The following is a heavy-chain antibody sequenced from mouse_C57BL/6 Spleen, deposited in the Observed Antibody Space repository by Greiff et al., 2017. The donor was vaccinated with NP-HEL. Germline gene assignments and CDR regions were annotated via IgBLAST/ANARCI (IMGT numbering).Heavy chain of an antibody. D-gene: IGHD1-1*01. CDR2: IDPEDGET. CDR1: GFNIKDYY. J-gene: IGHJ2*01. Sequence: EVQRVESGAELVKPGASVKLSCTASGFNIKDYYMHWVKQRTEQGLEWIGRIDPEDGETKYAPKFQGKATITADTSSNTAYLQLSSLTSEDTAVYYCASPITTVVATRGFDYWGQGTTLTVSS. CDR3: ASPITTVVATRGFDY. V-gene: IGHV14-2*01.